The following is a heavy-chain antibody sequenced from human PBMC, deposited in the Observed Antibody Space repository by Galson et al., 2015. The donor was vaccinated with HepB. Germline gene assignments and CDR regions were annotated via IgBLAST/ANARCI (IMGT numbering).Heavy chain of an antibody. Sequence: SVKVACKASGYTFTSYYMHWVRQAPGQGLEWMGIINPSGGSTSYAQKFQGRVTMTRDTSTSTVYMELSSLRSEDTAVYYCARGAPIVGATSNGLGLFDPWGQGTLVTVSS. V-gene: IGHV1-46*01. CDR3: ARGAPIVGATSNGLGLFDP. CDR2: INPSGGST. CDR1: GYTFTSYY. D-gene: IGHD1-26*01. J-gene: IGHJ5*02.